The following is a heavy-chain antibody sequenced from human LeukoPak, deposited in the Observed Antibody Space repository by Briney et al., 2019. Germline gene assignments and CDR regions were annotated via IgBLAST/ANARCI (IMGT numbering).Heavy chain of an antibody. V-gene: IGHV3-43*02. D-gene: IGHD5-18*01. J-gene: IGHJ4*02. CDR1: GFTFDDYA. CDR2: IRGDGGST. CDR3: AKDLGYSYGDGYFDY. Sequence: GGSLRLSCAASGFTFDDYAMHWVRQAPGKGLEWVSLIRGDGGSTYYADSVKGRFTISRDNSKNSLYLQMDSLRTEDTALYYCAKDLGYSYGDGYFDYWGQGTLVTVSS.